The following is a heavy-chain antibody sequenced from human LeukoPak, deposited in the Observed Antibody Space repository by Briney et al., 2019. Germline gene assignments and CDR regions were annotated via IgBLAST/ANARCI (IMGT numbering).Heavy chain of an antibody. J-gene: IGHJ3*02. CDR2: ISSSSSYI. V-gene: IGHV3-21*01. CDR3: ARDRDILTGYYITDAFDI. Sequence: GGSLRLSCAASGFTFSSDSMNWVRQAPGKGLEWHSSISSSSSYIYYADSVKGRFTISRDNAKNSLYLQMNSLRAEDTAVYYCARDRDILTGYYITDAFDIWGQGTMVTVSS. D-gene: IGHD3-9*01. CDR1: GFTFSSDS.